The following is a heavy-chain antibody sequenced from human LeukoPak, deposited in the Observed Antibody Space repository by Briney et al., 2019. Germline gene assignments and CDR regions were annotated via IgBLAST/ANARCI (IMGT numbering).Heavy chain of an antibody. D-gene: IGHD2/OR15-2a*01. CDR1: GYTFTSYG. CDR3: ARDGLLYYFDY. V-gene: IGHV1-18*01. Sequence: ASVKVSCKASGYTFTSYGISWVRQAPGQGLEWMGWISAYNGNTNYAQKLQGRVTMTTDTSTSTACMELRSLRSDDTAVYYCARDGLLYYFDYWGQGTLVTVSS. J-gene: IGHJ4*02. CDR2: ISAYNGNT.